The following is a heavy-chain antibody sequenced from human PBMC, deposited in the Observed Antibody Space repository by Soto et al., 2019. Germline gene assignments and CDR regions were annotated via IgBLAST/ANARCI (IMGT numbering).Heavy chain of an antibody. V-gene: IGHV5-51*01. D-gene: IGHD2-21*01. CDR1: GYILTYLW. CDR3: ARNISNFHCCYYDMDF. CDR2: IYLRCSDT. J-gene: IGHJ6*02. Sequence: PGESLEISCKWPGYILTYLWIDLVRQAPGKGLGGMGIIYLRCSDTRYSPSLQGHVTITVDKPTTTAHLQWNTLKSSDTAMYYCARNISNFHCCYYDMDFWGQGTTVTVSS.